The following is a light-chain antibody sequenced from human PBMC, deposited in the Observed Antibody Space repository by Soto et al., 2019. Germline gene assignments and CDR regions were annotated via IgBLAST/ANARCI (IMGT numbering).Light chain of an antibody. V-gene: IGKV1-5*03. Sequence: IQMTQSPSTLSASVGDRVTITCRASQSISTWLAWYQQKPGKAPKLLIYKASSLESGVPSRFSGSESGTEFTLTISSLQPDDFATYFCQQYDTYPRTFGQGTKVDIK. CDR3: QQYDTYPRT. J-gene: IGKJ1*01. CDR1: QSISTW. CDR2: KAS.